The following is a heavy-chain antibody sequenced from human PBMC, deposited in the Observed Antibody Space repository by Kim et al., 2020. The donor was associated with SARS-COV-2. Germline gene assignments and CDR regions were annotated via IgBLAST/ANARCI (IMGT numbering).Heavy chain of an antibody. CDR2: INHSGST. V-gene: IGHV4-34*01. D-gene: IGHD3-10*01. Sequence: SETLSLTCAVYGGSFSGYYWSWIRQPPGKGLEWIGEINHSGSTNYNPSLKSRVTISVDTSKNQFSLKLSSVTAADTAVYYCARLGIYYYGSGSYYNVHYYYGMDVWGQGTTVTVSS. J-gene: IGHJ6*02. CDR3: ARLGIYYYGSGSYYNVHYYYGMDV. CDR1: GGSFSGYY.